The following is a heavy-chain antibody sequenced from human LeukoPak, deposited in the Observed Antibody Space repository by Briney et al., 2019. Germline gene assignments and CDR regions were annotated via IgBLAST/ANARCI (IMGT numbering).Heavy chain of an antibody. J-gene: IGHJ4*02. V-gene: IGHV3-74*01. CDR3: VRLLDIDY. Sequence: PGGSLRLSCAASGFTFSGHWMYWFRQAPGKGLVWVSRISRDGATTHYAGSVKGRFTISRDNAKNMVYLQMDSLSAEDTAVYYCVRLLDIDYWGQGTLVTVSS. CDR2: ISRDGATT. D-gene: IGHD1-1*01. CDR1: GFTFSGHW.